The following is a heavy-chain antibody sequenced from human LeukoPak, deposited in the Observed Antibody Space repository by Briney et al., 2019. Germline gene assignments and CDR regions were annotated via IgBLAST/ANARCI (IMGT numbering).Heavy chain of an antibody. D-gene: IGHD1-26*01. Sequence: GGSLRLSCAASGFTFSSYWMHWVRQAPGKGLVWVSRINTDGSSTSYADSVKGRFTISRDNAKNTLYLQMNSLRAEDTAVYYCAREGGVEEWELLGAWGQGTLATVSS. CDR1: GFTFSSYW. CDR3: AREGGVEEWELLGA. CDR2: INTDGSST. J-gene: IGHJ4*02. V-gene: IGHV3-74*01.